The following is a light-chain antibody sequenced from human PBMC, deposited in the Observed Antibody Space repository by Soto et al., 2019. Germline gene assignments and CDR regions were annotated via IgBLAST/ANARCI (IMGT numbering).Light chain of an antibody. CDR1: QSVSSY. V-gene: IGKV3-11*01. J-gene: IGKJ5*01. Sequence: EIVLTQSPATLSLSPGERATLSSSASQSVSSYLAWYQHKTGLALRLLIYDASNGASGIPARFSGSGSGTDFNLTVRRLGPEGFAVFYSQERSYSAPVNCGEGTRLENK. CDR3: QERSYSAPVN. CDR2: DAS.